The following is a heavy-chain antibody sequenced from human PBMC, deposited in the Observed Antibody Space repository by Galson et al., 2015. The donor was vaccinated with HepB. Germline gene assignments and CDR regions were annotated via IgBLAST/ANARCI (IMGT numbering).Heavy chain of an antibody. V-gene: IGHV3-23*01. J-gene: IGHJ4*02. CDR2: IGGSGGGT. CDR1: RFTFSKYA. D-gene: IGHD3-22*01. CDR3: AKDRFVGDCDISDYYYS. Sequence: SLRLSCAASRFTFSKYAMSWVRQGPGKGLEWVSTIGGSGGGTHYADSVKGRFTISRDDSTNTLYLQMNSLRAEDTAVYYCAKDRFVGDCDISDYYYSWGQGTLVTVSS.